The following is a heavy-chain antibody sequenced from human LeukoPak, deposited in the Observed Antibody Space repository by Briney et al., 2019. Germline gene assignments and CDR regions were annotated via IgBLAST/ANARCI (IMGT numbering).Heavy chain of an antibody. V-gene: IGHV1-2*06. CDR2: INPNSGGT. D-gene: IGHD1/OR15-1a*01. CDR3: ATGTLGY. J-gene: IGHJ4*02. Sequence: GSVKVSCKQPVGTFTGYYMNGVRQAPGQGREWMGRINPNSGGTNYAQKFEGRVTMTRDTSINTAYMELTSLISDCRAVYYCATGTLGYWGQGTLVTASS. CDR1: VGTFTGYY.